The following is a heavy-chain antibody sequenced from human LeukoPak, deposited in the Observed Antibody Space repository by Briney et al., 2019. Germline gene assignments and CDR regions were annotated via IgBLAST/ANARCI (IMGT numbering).Heavy chain of an antibody. D-gene: IGHD3-9*01. J-gene: IGHJ4*02. V-gene: IGHV3-7*03. CDR1: GFNFSSYW. Sequence: GGSLRLSCAASGFNFSSYWMSWVRQAPGKGLEWVANIKQEESEKYYVDSVKGRFTISRDNATNSLYLQMNSLRAEDTAVYYCARGALYYDILTGYYSYLFDYWGQGTLVTVSS. CDR3: ARGALYYDILTGYYSYLFDY. CDR2: IKQEESEK.